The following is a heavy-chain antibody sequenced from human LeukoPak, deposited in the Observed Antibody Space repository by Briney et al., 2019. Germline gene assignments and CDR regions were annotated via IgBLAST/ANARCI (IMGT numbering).Heavy chain of an antibody. CDR3: ASSHYYDSSGHIDY. D-gene: IGHD3-22*01. Sequence: PSETLSLTCAVDGGSFSNYYWSWIRQPPGKGLEWIGEINRNGSTNYSPSLKSRVTISIDTSKNQFSLRLNSVTAADTAVYYCASSHYYDSSGHIDYWGQGTLVTVSS. CDR2: INRNGST. CDR1: GGSFSNYY. J-gene: IGHJ4*02. V-gene: IGHV4-34*01.